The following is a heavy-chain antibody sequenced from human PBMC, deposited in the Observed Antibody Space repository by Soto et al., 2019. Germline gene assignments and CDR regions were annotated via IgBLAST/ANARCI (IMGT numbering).Heavy chain of an antibody. J-gene: IGHJ6*02. CDR1: GDSVSSNSAA. V-gene: IGHV6-1*01. CDR2: AYYRSKWYN. D-gene: IGHD5-12*01. CDR3: ARELWLRPPGYYYYGMDV. Sequence: SQTLSLTCAISGDSVSSNSAAWNGTRQSPSRGLEWLGRAYYRSKWYNDYAVSVKSRITINPDTSKNQFSLQLNSVTPEDTAVYYCARELWLRPPGYYYYGMDVWGQGTTVTVS.